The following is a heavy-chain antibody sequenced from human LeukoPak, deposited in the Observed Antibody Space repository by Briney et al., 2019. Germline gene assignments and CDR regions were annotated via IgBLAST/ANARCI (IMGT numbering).Heavy chain of an antibody. V-gene: IGHV3-23*01. CDR2: ISGSGGST. CDR3: AKDYYDSSGYRRPHFNY. J-gene: IGHJ4*02. D-gene: IGHD3-22*01. CDR1: GFTFSSYA. Sequence: GGSLRLSCAASGFTFSSYAMSWVRQAPGKGLEWVSAISGSGGSTYYADSVKGRFTISRDNSKNTLYLQMNSLRAEDTAVYYCAKDYYDSSGYRRPHFNYWGQGTLVTVSS.